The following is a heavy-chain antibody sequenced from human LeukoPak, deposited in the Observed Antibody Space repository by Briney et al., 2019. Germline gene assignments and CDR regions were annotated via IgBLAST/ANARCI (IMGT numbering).Heavy chain of an antibody. Sequence: GGSLRLSCAASGFTFSNYNMNWVRQAPGKTMEWVSSITSSGTYIFYADSVRGRFTISRDNAKNSLYLQMDSLGPEDTAVYYCARDPYSGDYGNDYYYYMDVWGKGTTVTISS. V-gene: IGHV3-21*01. CDR3: ARDPYSGDYGNDYYYYMDV. D-gene: IGHD1-26*01. CDR1: GFTFSNYN. CDR2: ITSSGTYI. J-gene: IGHJ6*03.